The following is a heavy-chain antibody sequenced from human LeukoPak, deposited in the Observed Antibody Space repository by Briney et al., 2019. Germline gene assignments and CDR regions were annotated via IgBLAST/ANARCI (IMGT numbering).Heavy chain of an antibody. CDR3: ARGERGFGDPYSYFDY. J-gene: IGHJ4*01. V-gene: IGHV3-74*01. D-gene: IGHD3-16*01. CDR2: INRDGRSA. Sequence: GGSLRLSCRASGFNLSDYWMHWVRQTPGKGLLWVSRINRDGRSAGYADFVRGRFTVSRDNSKNTLAMQLDSLTLEDTGVYYCARGERGFGDPYSYFDYWGQGLLVTVSS. CDR1: GFNLSDYW.